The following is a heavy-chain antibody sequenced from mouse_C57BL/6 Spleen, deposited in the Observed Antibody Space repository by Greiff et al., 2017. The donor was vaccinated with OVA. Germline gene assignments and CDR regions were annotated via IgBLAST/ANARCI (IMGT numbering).Heavy chain of an antibody. J-gene: IGHJ4*01. CDR3: DRAARPDYYGSTYYAMDY. V-gene: IGHV14-3*01. Sequence: EVQLQESVAELVRPGASVKLSCTASGFNIKNTYMHWVKQRPEQGLEWIGRIDPANGNTKYAPKFQGKATITADTSSNTAYLPLSSLTSEDTAIYYCDRAARPDYYGSTYYAMDYWGQGTSVTVSS. CDR2: IDPANGNT. CDR1: GFNIKNTY. D-gene: IGHD1-1*01.